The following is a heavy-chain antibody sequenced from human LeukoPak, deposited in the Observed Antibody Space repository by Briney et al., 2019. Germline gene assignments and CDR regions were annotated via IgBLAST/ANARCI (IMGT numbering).Heavy chain of an antibody. D-gene: IGHD3-3*01. V-gene: IGHV4-34*01. CDR2: INHSGST. Sequence: PSETLSLTCAVYGGSFSGYYWSWIRQPPGKGLEWIGEINHSGSTNYNPSLKSRVTISVDTSKNQFSLKLSSVTAADTAVYYCARGQDDFWSGYQDYWGQGTLVTVSS. J-gene: IGHJ4*02. CDR3: ARGQDDFWSGYQDY. CDR1: GGSFSGYY.